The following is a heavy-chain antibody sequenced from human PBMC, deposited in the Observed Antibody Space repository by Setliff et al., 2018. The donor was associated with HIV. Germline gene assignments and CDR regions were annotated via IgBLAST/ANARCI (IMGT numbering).Heavy chain of an antibody. J-gene: IGHJ6*04. CDR1: GVKFGEFA. CDR2: ISDSGDST. V-gene: IGHV3-23*01. CDR3: RLPLFDSVTDVNYQPQDV. Sequence: GGSLRLSCVASGVKFGEFAMSWVRQAPGKGLEWLSAISDSGDSTFYADSVQGRLTTSRDNSRNTLYLQMDGLRVEDTAVYFCRLPLFDSVTDVNYQPQDVWGKGTTVTVSS. D-gene: IGHD4-4*01.